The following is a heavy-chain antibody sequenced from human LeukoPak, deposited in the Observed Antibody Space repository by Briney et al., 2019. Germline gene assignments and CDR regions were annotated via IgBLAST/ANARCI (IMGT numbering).Heavy chain of an antibody. CDR1: GFTFSTYA. V-gene: IGHV3-23*01. CDR3: AKEQGGSGWSRGLDS. CDR2: ISGSGDRT. J-gene: IGHJ4*02. D-gene: IGHD6-19*01. Sequence: PGGSLRLSCAASGFTFSTYAMNWVRQAPGKGLEWVSAISGSGDRTYYADSVKGRFTISRDNSKNTLSLQMNSPRAEDTAVYYCAKEQGGSGWSRGLDSWGQGTLVTVSS.